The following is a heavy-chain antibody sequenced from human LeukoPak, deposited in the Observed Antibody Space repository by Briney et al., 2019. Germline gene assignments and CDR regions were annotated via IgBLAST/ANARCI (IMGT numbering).Heavy chain of an antibody. Sequence: SETLSLTRTVSGGSISSSSYYWGWIRQPPGKGLEWIGSIYYSGSTYYKSSLKSRVTISVDTSKNQFSLKLSSVTAADTAVYYCARHRGGYDFGCFDYWGQGTLVTVSS. CDR3: ARHRGGYDFGCFDY. CDR2: IYYSGST. J-gene: IGHJ4*02. V-gene: IGHV4-39*01. CDR1: GGSISSSSYY. D-gene: IGHD5-12*01.